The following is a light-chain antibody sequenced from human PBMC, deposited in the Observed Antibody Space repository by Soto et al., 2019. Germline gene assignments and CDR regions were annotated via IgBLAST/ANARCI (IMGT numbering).Light chain of an antibody. CDR3: QFFDSLSGSVV. CDR1: TSN. J-gene: IGLJ3*02. Sequence: QSVLTQTPSVSGAPGQTVTISCTGTTSNVHWYQQLPGTAPKLLIFDNTNRPSGVPDRFSGSKSDTSASLAITGLQAEDEADYYCQFFDSLSGSVVFGGGTK. V-gene: IGLV1-40*01. CDR2: DNT.